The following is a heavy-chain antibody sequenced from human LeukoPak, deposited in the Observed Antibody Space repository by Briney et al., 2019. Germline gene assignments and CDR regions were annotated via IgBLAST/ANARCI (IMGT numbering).Heavy chain of an antibody. D-gene: IGHD3-10*01. V-gene: IGHV1-46*01. Sequence: ASVKVSCKASGYTFTSYYMHWVRQAPGQGLEWMQRIIPIVGITKNAQKFQGRVTMTRDTSTSTVYMELSSLRSEDTAVYYCARDLTDYYGWMDVWGQGTTVTVSS. J-gene: IGHJ6*02. CDR3: ARDLTDYYGWMDV. CDR2: IIPIVGIT. CDR1: GYTFTSYY.